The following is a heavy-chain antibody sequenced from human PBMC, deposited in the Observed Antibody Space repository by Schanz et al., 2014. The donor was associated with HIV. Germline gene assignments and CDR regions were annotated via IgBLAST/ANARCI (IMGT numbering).Heavy chain of an antibody. Sequence: VQLVESGGGLVKPGGSLSLSCVASGFTFGDHYMTWIRQAPGKGLEWVAHITGPGDTMYYADSVKGRFTISRDNAKNSLNLQLKSLRAEDTAVYFCARDRWISGSCFEYWGQGTLVSVSS. J-gene: IGHJ4*02. CDR2: ITGPGDTM. CDR3: ARDRWISGSCFEY. D-gene: IGHD1-26*01. V-gene: IGHV3-11*04. CDR1: GFTFGDHY.